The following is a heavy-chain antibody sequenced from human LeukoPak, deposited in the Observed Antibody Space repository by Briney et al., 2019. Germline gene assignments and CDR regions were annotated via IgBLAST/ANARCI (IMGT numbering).Heavy chain of an antibody. V-gene: IGHV5-51*01. CDR2: IYPGDSDT. CDR3: ARVGYSSSLFFDI. D-gene: IGHD2-2*01. CDR1: GYRFTSYW. Sequence: GESLKISCKGSGYRFTSYWIGWVRQMPGKGLEWMGIIYPGDSDTRYSPSFQGQVTISADKSISTAYLQWSSLKASDTAMYYCARVGYSSSLFFDIWGQGTMVTVSS. J-gene: IGHJ3*02.